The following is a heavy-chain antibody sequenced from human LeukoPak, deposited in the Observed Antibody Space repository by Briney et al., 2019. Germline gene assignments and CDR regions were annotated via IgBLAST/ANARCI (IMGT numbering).Heavy chain of an antibody. J-gene: IGHJ4*02. CDR1: GGTFSSYA. Sequence: ASVKVSCKASGGTFSSYAISWVRQAPGQGLEWMGRIIPILGIANYAQKFQGRVTITADKSTSTAYMELSSLRSEDTAVYYCARDLLSYDILTGPFDYWGQGTLVTVSS. D-gene: IGHD3-9*01. V-gene: IGHV1-69*04. CDR2: IIPILGIA. CDR3: ARDLLSYDILTGPFDY.